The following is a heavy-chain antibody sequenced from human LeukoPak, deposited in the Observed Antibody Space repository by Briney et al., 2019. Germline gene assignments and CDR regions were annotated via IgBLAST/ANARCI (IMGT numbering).Heavy chain of an antibody. CDR1: GGSISSSSYY. J-gene: IGHJ4*02. CDR2: ISYSGST. V-gene: IGHV4-39*07. Sequence: SETLSLTCTVSGGSISSSSYYWGWIRQHPGKGLEWIGSISYSGSTYYNPSLKSRVTISVDTSKNHFSLKLSSLTAADTAVYYCAGDATSHWAGGPFDYWGQGTLVTVSS. CDR3: AGDATSHWAGGPFDY. D-gene: IGHD2-2*01.